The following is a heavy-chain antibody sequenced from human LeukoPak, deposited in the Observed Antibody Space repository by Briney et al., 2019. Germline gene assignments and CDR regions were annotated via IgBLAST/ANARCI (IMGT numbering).Heavy chain of an antibody. J-gene: IGHJ5*02. V-gene: IGHV3-11*01. CDR2: ISSSGSTI. CDR1: GFTFSDYY. CDR3: ARGRGTAVVATHCFDP. D-gene: IGHD2-15*01. Sequence: GGSLRLSCAASGFTFSDYYMSWIRQAPGKGLEWVSYISSSGSTIYYADSVKGRFTISRDNAKNSLYLQMNSLRAEDTAVYYCARGRGTAVVATHCFDPWGRGTLVTVSS.